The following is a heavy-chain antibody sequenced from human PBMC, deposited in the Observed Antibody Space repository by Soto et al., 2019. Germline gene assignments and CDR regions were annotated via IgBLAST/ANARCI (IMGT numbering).Heavy chain of an antibody. CDR1: GFTFNNYG. CDR2: ISGSGGNT. CDR3: AKMLILRYFDWP. D-gene: IGHD3-9*01. V-gene: IGHV3-23*01. Sequence: GGSLRLSCAASGFTFNNYGMSWVRQAPGKGLEWVSSISGSGGNTYHADSVKGRFTISRDNSKNTLYLQMNSLRADDTAVYYCAKMLILRYFDWPWGQGTLVTVSS. J-gene: IGHJ4*02.